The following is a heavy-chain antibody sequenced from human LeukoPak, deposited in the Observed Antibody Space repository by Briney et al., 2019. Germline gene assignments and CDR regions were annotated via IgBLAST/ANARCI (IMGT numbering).Heavy chain of an antibody. Sequence: SETLSLTCTVFGYSISSGYYWGWIRQPPGKGLEWIGSIYHSGSTYYNPSLKSRVTISVDTSKNQFSLKLSSVTAADTAVYYCAREYTMVRGGYYMDVWGKGTTVTVSS. CDR1: GYSISSGYY. V-gene: IGHV4-38-2*02. CDR3: AREYTMVRGGYYMDV. CDR2: IYHSGST. J-gene: IGHJ6*03. D-gene: IGHD3-10*01.